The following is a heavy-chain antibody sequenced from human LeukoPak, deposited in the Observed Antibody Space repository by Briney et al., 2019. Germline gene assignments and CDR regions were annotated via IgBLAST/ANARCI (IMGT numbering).Heavy chain of an antibody. V-gene: IGHV3-23*01. D-gene: IGHD4-17*01. CDR3: MKYKTTVTTRAAFDP. J-gene: IGHJ5*02. CDR1: GFTFSSYV. CDR2: INSDGTT. Sequence: GGSQRLSCAASGFTFSSYVMSWVRQAPGKGLEWVSIINSDGTTYYADSVKGRFTISRDNSKNTLYLQINSLRAEDTAMYYCMKYKTTVTTRAAFDPWGQGTLVTVSS.